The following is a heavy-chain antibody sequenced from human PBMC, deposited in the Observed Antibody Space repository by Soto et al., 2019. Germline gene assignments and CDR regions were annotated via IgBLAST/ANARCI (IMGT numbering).Heavy chain of an antibody. CDR3: AGGTDYRWVL. V-gene: IGHV4-4*02. Sequence: GSLRLSCVASGFNFRSYSMNWVRQAPGKGLEWIGEIHRSGSTNYNPSLRSRVTMSVDTSKNQFSLKLNSLTAADAAVYYCAGGTDYRWVLWGQGTTVTVSS. D-gene: IGHD4-4*01. J-gene: IGHJ6*02. CDR1: GFNFRSYS. CDR2: IHRSGST.